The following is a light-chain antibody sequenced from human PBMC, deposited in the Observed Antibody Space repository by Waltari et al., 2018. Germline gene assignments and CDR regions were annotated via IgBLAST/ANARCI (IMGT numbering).Light chain of an antibody. J-gene: IGLJ2*01. CDR1: KLGEKY. CDR2: EDT. V-gene: IGLV3-1*01. CDR3: QAWDTFVV. Sequence: YELTQPPSVSVSPGQTASITCSGDKLGEKYVCWYQQKPGQSPLLVIYEDTRRPSGVPARFSGYNSGNTATLTISGTQAVDEADYYCQAWDTFVVFGGGTKLTVL.